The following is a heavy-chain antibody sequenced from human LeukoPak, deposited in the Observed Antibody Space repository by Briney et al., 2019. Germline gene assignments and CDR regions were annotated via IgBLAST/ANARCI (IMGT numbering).Heavy chain of an antibody. V-gene: IGHV1-2*02. CDR3: ARDLSYSGYDPDPSFDY. D-gene: IGHD5-12*01. CDR2: INPNSGGT. J-gene: IGHJ4*02. Sequence: GASVTVSCKASGYTFTGYYMHWVRQAPGQGLEWMGWINPNSGGTNYAQKFQGRVTMTRDTSISTAYMELSRLRSDDTAVYYCARDLSYSGYDPDPSFDYWGQGTLVTVSS. CDR1: GYTFTGYY.